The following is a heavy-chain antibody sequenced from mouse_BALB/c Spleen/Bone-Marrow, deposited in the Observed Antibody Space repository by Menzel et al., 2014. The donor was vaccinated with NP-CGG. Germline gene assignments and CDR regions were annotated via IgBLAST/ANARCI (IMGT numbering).Heavy chain of an antibody. CDR2: IYPSDSYT. J-gene: IGHJ4*01. Sequence: QVTLKECGAELVRPGASVKVSCKASGYTFTSYWINWVKQRPGQGLEWIGNIYPSDSYTNYNQNFKDKATLTVDKSSSTAYMQLSSPTSEDSAVYYCTRQYGNYCAMDYWGQGTSVTVSS. CDR3: TRQYGNYCAMDY. D-gene: IGHD2-10*02. CDR1: GYTFTSYW. V-gene: IGHV1-69*02.